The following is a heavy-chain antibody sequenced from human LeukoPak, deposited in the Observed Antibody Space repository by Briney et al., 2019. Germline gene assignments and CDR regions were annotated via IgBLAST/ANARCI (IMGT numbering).Heavy chain of an antibody. J-gene: IGHJ3*02. D-gene: IGHD2-2*01. V-gene: IGHV3-30*04. CDR3: ARLWSYCSSTSCYDTNDAFDI. Sequence: GGSLRLSCEASGFTFSSYAMHWVRQAPGKGLEWVAVISYDGSNKYYADSVKGRFTISRDNSKNTLYLQMNSLRAEDTAVYYCARLWSYCSSTSCYDTNDAFDIWGQGTMVTVSS. CDR1: GFTFSSYA. CDR2: ISYDGSNK.